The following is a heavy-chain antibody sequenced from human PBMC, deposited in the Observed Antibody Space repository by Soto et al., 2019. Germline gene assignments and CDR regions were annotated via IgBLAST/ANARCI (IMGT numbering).Heavy chain of an antibody. J-gene: IGHJ6*02. D-gene: IGHD3-3*02. CDR3: ARDKDRQQLGGNYYYGIDV. CDR2: INAGNGNT. Sequence: ASVKVSCKASGYTFTSYAMHWVRQAPGQRLEWMGWINAGNGNTKYSQKFQGRVTIIRDTAASTAYMELTSLRSEDTAVYYCARDKDRQQLGGNYYYGIDVWGQGTTVTVSS. V-gene: IGHV1-3*01. CDR1: GYTFTSYA.